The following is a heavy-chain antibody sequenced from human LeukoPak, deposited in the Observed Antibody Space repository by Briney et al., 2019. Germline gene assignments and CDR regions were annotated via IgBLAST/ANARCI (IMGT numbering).Heavy chain of an antibody. CDR3: ARGGRDPIAAAGPYEP. D-gene: IGHD6-13*01. CDR2: IYYSGST. V-gene: IGHV4-59*01. CDR1: GGSISSYY. J-gene: IGHJ5*02. Sequence: PSETLSLTCTVSGGSISSYYWSWIRQPPGKGLEWIGYIYYSGSTNYNPSLKSRVTISVDTSKNQFSLKLSSVTAADTAVYYCARGGRDPIAAAGPYEPWGQGTLVTVSS.